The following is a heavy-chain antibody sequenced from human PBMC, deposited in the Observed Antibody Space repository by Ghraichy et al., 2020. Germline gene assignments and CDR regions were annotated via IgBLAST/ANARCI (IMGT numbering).Heavy chain of an antibody. D-gene: IGHD2-8*02. CDR2: ISATGNIV. CDR1: GFTFRTSE. V-gene: IGHV3-48*03. CDR3: VSLTDMDV. Sequence: GGSLRLSCAASGFTFRTSEMNWVRQAPGKGMEWISYISATGNIVDYADSVEGRFTISRDNAKSSLYLQMISLRAEDTAVYYCVSLTDMDVWGQGTTVIVSS. J-gene: IGHJ6*02.